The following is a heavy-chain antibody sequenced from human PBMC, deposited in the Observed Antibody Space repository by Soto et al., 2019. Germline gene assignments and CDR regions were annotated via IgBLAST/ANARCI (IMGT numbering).Heavy chain of an antibody. CDR1: GGSISSSNW. CDR3: ARGSYYYDSSGYYYVGDFDY. V-gene: IGHV4-4*02. D-gene: IGHD3-22*01. J-gene: IGHJ4*02. CDR2: IYHSGST. Sequence: SETLSLTCAVSGGSISSSNWWSWVRQPPGKGLEWIGEIYHSGSTNYNPSLKSRVTISVDKSKNQFSLKLSSVTAADTAVYYCARGSYYYDSSGYYYVGDFDYWGQGTLVTISS.